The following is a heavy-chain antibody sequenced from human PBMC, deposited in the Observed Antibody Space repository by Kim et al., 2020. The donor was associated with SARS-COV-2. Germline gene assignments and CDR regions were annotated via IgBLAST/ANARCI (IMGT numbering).Heavy chain of an antibody. CDR1: GFTFRSYE. D-gene: IGHD2-2*01. Sequence: GGSLRLSCAASGFTFRSYEMNWVRQAPGKGLEWVSYLRSSSNSKYYADSVKGRFTISRDKAKDSLYLQMNGLRAEDTAVYYWAREVLVSPDAFDIWGQGTMVTVSS. CDR2: LRSSSNSK. J-gene: IGHJ3*02. CDR3: AREVLVSPDAFDI. V-gene: IGHV3-48*03.